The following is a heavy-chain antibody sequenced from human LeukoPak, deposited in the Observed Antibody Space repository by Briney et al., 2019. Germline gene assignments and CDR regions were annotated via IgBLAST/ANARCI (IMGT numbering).Heavy chain of an antibody. V-gene: IGHV4-34*01. Sequence: SETLSLTCAVYGGSFSGYYWSWIRQPPGKGLEWIGEINHSGSTNYNPSLKSRVTISVDTSKNQFSLKLSSVTAADTAVYYCAREGQYSSSWYYGWFDPWGQGTLVTVSS. J-gene: IGHJ5*02. D-gene: IGHD6-13*01. CDR1: GGSFSGYY. CDR2: INHSGST. CDR3: AREGQYSSSWYYGWFDP.